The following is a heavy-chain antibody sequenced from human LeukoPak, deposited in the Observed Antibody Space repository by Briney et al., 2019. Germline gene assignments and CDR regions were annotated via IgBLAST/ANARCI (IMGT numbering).Heavy chain of an antibody. D-gene: IGHD3-10*01. CDR2: ISGSGGST. CDR3: AKARLLWFGESLDY. CDR1: GFTFSSYA. Sequence: GGSLRLPCAASGFTFSSYAMSWVRQAPGKGLEWVSAISGSGGSTYYADSVKGRFTISRDNSKNTLYLQMNSLRAEDTAVYYCAKARLLWFGESLDYWGQGTLVTVSS. V-gene: IGHV3-23*01. J-gene: IGHJ4*02.